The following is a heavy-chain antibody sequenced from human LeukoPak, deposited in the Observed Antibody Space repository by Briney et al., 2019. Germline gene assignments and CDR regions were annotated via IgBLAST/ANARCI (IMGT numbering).Heavy chain of an antibody. V-gene: IGHV1-69*05. D-gene: IGHD1-7*01. CDR2: IIPIFGTA. Sequence: SVKVSCKASGDTFSSYAISWVRQAPGQGLEWMGGIIPIFGTANYAQKFQGRVTITTDESTSTAYMELSSLRSEDTAVYYCARRGNWNYEFWFDPWGQGTLVTVSS. J-gene: IGHJ5*02. CDR1: GDTFSSYA. CDR3: ARRGNWNYEFWFDP.